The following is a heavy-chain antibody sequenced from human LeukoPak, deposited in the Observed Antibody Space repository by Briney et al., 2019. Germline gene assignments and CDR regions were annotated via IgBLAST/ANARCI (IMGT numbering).Heavy chain of an antibody. CDR1: GFTFSSYA. CDR2: INGSGGST. CDR3: AKASSGWTYYYYYGMDV. Sequence: GGSLRLSCAASGFTFSSYAMSWVRQAPGKGLEWVSAINGSGGSTYYADSVKGRFTISRDNSKNTLYLQMNSLRAEDTAVYYCAKASSGWTYYYYYGMDVWGQGTTVTVSS. V-gene: IGHV3-23*01. D-gene: IGHD6-19*01. J-gene: IGHJ6*02.